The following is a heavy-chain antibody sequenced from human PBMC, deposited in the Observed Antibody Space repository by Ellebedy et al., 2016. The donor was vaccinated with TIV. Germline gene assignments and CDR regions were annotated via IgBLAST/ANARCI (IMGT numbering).Heavy chain of an antibody. V-gene: IGHV3-30*18. Sequence: GESLKISXGASGFIFKNYGMHWVRQTPGKGLEWVAVISYNGDTKIYADSVKGRFTISRDNSKNTLDLQMNSLRAEDTAVYYCAKELHNRGYGALFDYWGQGILVTVSS. J-gene: IGHJ4*02. CDR2: ISYNGDTK. CDR3: AKELHNRGYGALFDY. CDR1: GFIFKNYG. D-gene: IGHD5-12*01.